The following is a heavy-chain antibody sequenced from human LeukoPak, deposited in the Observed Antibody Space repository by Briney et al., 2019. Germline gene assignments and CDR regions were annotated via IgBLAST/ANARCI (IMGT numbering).Heavy chain of an antibody. D-gene: IGHD2-2*01. V-gene: IGHV1-8*03. CDR1: GYTFTSYD. Sequence: ASVKVSCKASGYTFTSYDINWVRQATGQGLEWMGWMNPNSGNTGYAQKFQGRVTITRNTSISTAYMELSSLRSEDTAVYYCAREITKYQLPNSLVGYWGQGTLVTVSS. CDR2: MNPNSGNT. J-gene: IGHJ4*02. CDR3: AREITKYQLPNSLVGY.